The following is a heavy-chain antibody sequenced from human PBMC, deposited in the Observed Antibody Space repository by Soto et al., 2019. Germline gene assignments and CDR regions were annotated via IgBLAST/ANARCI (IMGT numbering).Heavy chain of an antibody. CDR2: IYYSGST. J-gene: IGHJ4*02. Sequence: NPSETLSLTCTVSGGSVSSGRYYWSWSRQPPGKGLEWIGYIYYSGSTKYNPSLKSRVTISVDTSKNQFSLRLSSMTAADTAVYYCARSGSGSGWLGGQGTLVTVSS. D-gene: IGHD6-19*01. V-gene: IGHV4-61*01. CDR1: GGSVSSGRYY. CDR3: ARSGSGSGWL.